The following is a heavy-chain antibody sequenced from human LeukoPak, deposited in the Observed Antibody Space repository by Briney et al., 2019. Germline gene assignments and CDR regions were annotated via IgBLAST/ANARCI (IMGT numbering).Heavy chain of an antibody. CDR3: TTDHRWGSDFDY. CDR2: IKSKTDGGTT. Sequence: PGGSLRLSCAASGFTFSNAWMSWVRQAPGKGLEWVGRIKSKTDGGTTDYAAPVKGRFTISRDDSKNTLYLQMNSLKTEDTAVYYCTTDHRWGSDFDYWGQGTLVTVSS. D-gene: IGHD3-16*01. J-gene: IGHJ4*02. CDR1: GFTFSNAW. V-gene: IGHV3-15*01.